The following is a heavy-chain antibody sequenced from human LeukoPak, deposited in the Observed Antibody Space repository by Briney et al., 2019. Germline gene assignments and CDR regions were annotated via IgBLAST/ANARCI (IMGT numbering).Heavy chain of an antibody. CDR1: GGSISSSNW. CDR3: ARAGRYCSGGSCYSFDY. CDR2: IYHSGST. Sequence: SETLSLTCAVSGGSISSSNWWSWVRQPPGKGLEWIGEIYHSGSTNCNPSLKSRVTISVDKSKNQFSLKLSSVTAADTAVYYCARAGRYCSGGSCYSFDYWGQGTLVTVSS. J-gene: IGHJ4*02. D-gene: IGHD2-15*01. V-gene: IGHV4-4*02.